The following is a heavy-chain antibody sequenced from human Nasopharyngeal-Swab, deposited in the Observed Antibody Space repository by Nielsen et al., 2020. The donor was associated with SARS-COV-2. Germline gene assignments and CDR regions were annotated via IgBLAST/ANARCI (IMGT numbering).Heavy chain of an antibody. Sequence: GGSLRLSCAASGFTFSGSAMHWVRQASGKGLEWVGRIRSKANSYATVYAASVKGRFTISRDDSKNTAYLQMNSLKTEDTAVYYCTRRAMVSRYYYYYGMDVWGQGTTVTVSS. CDR3: TRRAMVSRYYYYYGMDV. V-gene: IGHV3-73*01. CDR1: GFTFSGSA. CDR2: IRSKANSYAT. D-gene: IGHD5-18*01. J-gene: IGHJ6*02.